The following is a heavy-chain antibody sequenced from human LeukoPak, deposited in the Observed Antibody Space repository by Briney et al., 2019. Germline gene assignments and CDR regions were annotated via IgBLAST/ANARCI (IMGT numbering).Heavy chain of an antibody. V-gene: IGHV4-59*01. D-gene: IGHD6-13*01. CDR3: ARTLSRGYGMDV. Sequence: SETLSLTCTVSGGPISSYYWSWIRQPPGKGLEWIGYIYYSGSTNYNPSLKSRVTISVDTSKNQFSLKLSSVTAADTAVYYCARTLSRGYGMDVWGQGTTVTVSS. CDR1: GGPISSYY. J-gene: IGHJ6*02. CDR2: IYYSGST.